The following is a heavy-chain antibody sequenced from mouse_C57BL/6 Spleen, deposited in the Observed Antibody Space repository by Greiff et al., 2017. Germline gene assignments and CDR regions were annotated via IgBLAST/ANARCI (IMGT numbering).Heavy chain of an antibody. D-gene: IGHD1-1*01. V-gene: IGHV1-82*01. CDR3: ARVDYYGSRTY. Sequence: VQLQQSGPELVKPGASVKISCKASGYAFSSSWMNWVKQRPGKGLEWIGRIYPGDGDTNYNGKFKGKATLTADKSSSTAYMQLSSLTSEDSAVYFCARVDYYGSRTYWGQGTLVTVSA. CDR1: GYAFSSSW. J-gene: IGHJ3*01. CDR2: IYPGDGDT.